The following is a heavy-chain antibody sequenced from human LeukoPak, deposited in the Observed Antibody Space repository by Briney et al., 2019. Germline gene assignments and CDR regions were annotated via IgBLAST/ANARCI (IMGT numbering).Heavy chain of an antibody. CDR2: INPNSGGT. CDR3: ARPWDSSGNYLYAFDI. J-gene: IGHJ3*02. D-gene: IGHD3-22*01. V-gene: IGHV1-2*02. CDR1: GYTFTGYY. Sequence: ASVKVSCKASGYTFTGYYMHWVRQAPGQGLEWTGWINPNSGGTNYAQKFQGRVTMTRDTSISTAYMELSRLRSDDTAVYYCARPWDSSGNYLYAFDIWGQGTMVTVSS.